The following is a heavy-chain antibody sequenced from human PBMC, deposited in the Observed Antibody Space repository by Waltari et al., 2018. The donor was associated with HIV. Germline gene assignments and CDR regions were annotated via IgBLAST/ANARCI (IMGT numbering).Heavy chain of an antibody. V-gene: IGHV3-74*01. J-gene: IGHJ6*02. CDR2: INTEGSST. CDR1: GFTFSSYW. D-gene: IGHD2-2*02. CDR3: ARGGHCSGISCYTGDYSYGLDV. Sequence: EVQLVESGGGLVQPGGSLRLSCAASGFTFSSYWIHWVRQAPGKGLVWVSRINTEGSSTSYADSVKGLFTISRDNAKNTLYLQMNSLRAEDTAVYYCARGGHCSGISCYTGDYSYGLDVWGQGTTVTVSS.